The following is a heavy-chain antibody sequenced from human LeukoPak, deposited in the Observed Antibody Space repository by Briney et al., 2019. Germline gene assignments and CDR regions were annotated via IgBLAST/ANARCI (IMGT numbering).Heavy chain of an antibody. CDR2: INHSGST. D-gene: IGHD5-24*01. V-gene: IGHV4-34*01. CDR3: ARERGDGYNEFDY. J-gene: IGHJ4*02. Sequence: PSETLSLTCAVYGGSFSGYYWSWIRQPPGKGLEWIGEINHSGSTNYNPSLKSRVTISVDTSKNQFSLKLSSVTAADTAVYYCARERGDGYNEFDYWGQGTLVTVSS. CDR1: GGSFSGYY.